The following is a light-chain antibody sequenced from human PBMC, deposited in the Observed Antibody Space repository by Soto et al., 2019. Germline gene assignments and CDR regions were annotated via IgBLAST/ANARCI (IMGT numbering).Light chain of an antibody. J-gene: IGLJ1*01. V-gene: IGLV2-23*02. Sequence: QSVLTQPASVSGSPGQSTTISCTGTSSDVGSYNLVSWYQQHPGKAPKLMIYEVSKRPSGVSNRFSGSKSGNTASLTISGLQAEDEADYYCCSYAGSSTFVFGTGTKAHRP. CDR2: EVS. CDR1: SSDVGSYNL. CDR3: CSYAGSSTFV.